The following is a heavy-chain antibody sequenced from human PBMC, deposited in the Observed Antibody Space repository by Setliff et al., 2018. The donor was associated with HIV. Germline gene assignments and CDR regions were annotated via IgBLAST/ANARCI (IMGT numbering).Heavy chain of an antibody. CDR2: IIPIFGTA. D-gene: IGHD6-13*01. CDR1: RGTFSSYA. V-gene: IGHV1-69*13. Sequence: SVKVSCKTSRGTFSSYAVSWVRQGPGQGLEWMGGIIPIFGTAKYAQKLQGRVIITADESSTTAYMELSSLRSDDTAVYYCARGAYSSIWFSQGLNAFDIWGQGTMVTVSS. J-gene: IGHJ3*02. CDR3: ARGAYSSIWFSQGLNAFDI.